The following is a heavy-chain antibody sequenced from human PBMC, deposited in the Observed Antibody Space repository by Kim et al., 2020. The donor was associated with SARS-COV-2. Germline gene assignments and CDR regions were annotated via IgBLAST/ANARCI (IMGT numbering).Heavy chain of an antibody. J-gene: IGHJ3*02. CDR2: IYYSGST. V-gene: IGHV4-31*03. Sequence: SETLSLTCTVSGGSISSGGYYWSWIRQHPGKGLEWIGYIYYSGSTYYNPSLKSRVTISVDTSKNQFSLKLSSVTAADTAVYYCARGDTIFGVVINAFDIWCQGTMVAVSS. D-gene: IGHD3-3*01. CDR1: GGSISSGGYY. CDR3: ARGDTIFGVVINAFDI.